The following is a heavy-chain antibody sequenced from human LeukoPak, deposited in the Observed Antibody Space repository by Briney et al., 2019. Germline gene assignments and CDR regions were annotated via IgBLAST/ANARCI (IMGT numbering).Heavy chain of an antibody. J-gene: IGHJ4*02. CDR2: IKSKRDGGTT. CDR3: TTDGGIGPSPIFDY. V-gene: IGHV3-15*01. CDR1: RFTFSSYW. Sequence: GGSLRLSCAASRFTFSSYWMSWVRQAPGKGLEWIGRIKSKRDGGTTDYAAPVQGRFAMSRDDSQNTVYLQMNSLKTADTAVYYCTTDGGIGPSPIFDYWGQGTLLTVSS. D-gene: IGHD6-13*01.